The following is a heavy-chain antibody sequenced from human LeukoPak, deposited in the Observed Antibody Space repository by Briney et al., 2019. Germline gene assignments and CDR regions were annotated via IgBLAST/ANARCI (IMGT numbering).Heavy chain of an antibody. V-gene: IGHV5-51*01. D-gene: IGHD3-3*01. CDR1: GYSFTSYW. J-gene: IGHJ3*02. Sequence: GESLKISCKGSGYSFTSYWIGWVRQMPGKGLEWMGIIYPGDSDTRYSPSFQGQVTISADKSISTAYLQWSSLKASDTAMYYCASPYYDFWSGYYTDDAFDMWGQGTMVTVSS. CDR2: IYPGDSDT. CDR3: ASPYYDFWSGYYTDDAFDM.